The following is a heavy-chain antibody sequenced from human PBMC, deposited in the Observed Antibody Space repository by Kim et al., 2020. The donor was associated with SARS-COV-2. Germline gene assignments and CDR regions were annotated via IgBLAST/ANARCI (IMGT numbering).Heavy chain of an antibody. CDR3: ARDRPGGGRAGGDLDY. Sequence: GSLRLSCAASGFTFSSYSMNWVRQAPGKGLEWVSSISSSSSYIYYADSVKGRFTISRDNAKNSLYLQMNSLRAEDTAVYYCARDRPGGGRAGGDLDYWGQGTLVTVSS. D-gene: IGHD2-15*01. J-gene: IGHJ4*02. V-gene: IGHV3-21*01. CDR1: GFTFSSYS. CDR2: ISSSSSYI.